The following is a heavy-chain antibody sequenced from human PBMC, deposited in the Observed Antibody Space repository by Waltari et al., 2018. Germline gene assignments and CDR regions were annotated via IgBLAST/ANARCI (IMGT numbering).Heavy chain of an antibody. Sequence: QVQLQESGPGLVKPSAPLSPTCDVSGDSISSSYWSWLRQPPGNGLQYIGYIHYTGSTNYTPSLKSRVTISVDTSKNQFSLKLKSVTAADTAVYYCARSHYGSGDFFYWGQGTLVTVSS. D-gene: IGHD3-10*01. CDR1: GDSISSSY. J-gene: IGHJ4*02. CDR3: ARSHYGSGDFFY. CDR2: IHYTGST. V-gene: IGHV4-59*01.